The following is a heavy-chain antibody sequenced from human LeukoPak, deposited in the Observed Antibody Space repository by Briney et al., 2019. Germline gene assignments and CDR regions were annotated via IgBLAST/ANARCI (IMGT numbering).Heavy chain of an antibody. CDR2: IYYSGST. D-gene: IGHD5-12*01. Sequence: SETLSLTCTVSGGSISSGDYYWSWIRQPPGKGLEWIGYIYYSGSTYYNPSLKSRVTISVDTSKNQFSLKLSSVTAADTAVYYCASEALLGYERNYYYYYGMDVWGQGTTVTVSS. V-gene: IGHV4-30-4*01. CDR1: GGSISSGDYY. J-gene: IGHJ6*02. CDR3: ASEALLGYERNYYYYYGMDV.